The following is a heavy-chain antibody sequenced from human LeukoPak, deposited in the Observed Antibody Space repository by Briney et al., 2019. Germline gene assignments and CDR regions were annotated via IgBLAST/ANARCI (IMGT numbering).Heavy chain of an antibody. CDR1: GFTFSSYG. V-gene: IGHV3-30*18. Sequence: GRSLRLSCAASGFTFSSYGMHWVRQAPGKGLEWVAVISYDGSNKYYADSVKGRFTISRDNSKNTLYLQMNSLRAEDTAVYYCAKEVYDSSGYYYYRFDYWGQGTLVTVSS. J-gene: IGHJ4*02. CDR2: ISYDGSNK. D-gene: IGHD3-22*01. CDR3: AKEVYDSSGYYYYRFDY.